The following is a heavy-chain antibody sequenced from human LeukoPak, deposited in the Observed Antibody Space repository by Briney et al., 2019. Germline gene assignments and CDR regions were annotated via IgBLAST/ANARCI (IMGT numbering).Heavy chain of an antibody. CDR1: GGSISSGSYY. CDR3: ASYSSGYYGGFDY. J-gene: IGHJ4*02. Sequence: SETLSLTCTVSGGSISSGSYYWGWIRQPPGEGLEWIGSIYYSGSTYYNPSLKSRVTISVDTSKNQFSLKLSSVTAADTAVYYCASYSSGYYGGFDYWGQGTLVTVSS. D-gene: IGHD3-22*01. CDR2: IYYSGST. V-gene: IGHV4-39*01.